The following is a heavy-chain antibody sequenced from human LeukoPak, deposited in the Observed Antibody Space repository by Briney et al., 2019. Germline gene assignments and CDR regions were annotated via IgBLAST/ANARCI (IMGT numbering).Heavy chain of an antibody. J-gene: IGHJ5*02. D-gene: IGHD2-2*01. CDR2: INHSGST. CDR3: ARGPRGRYCSSTSCFYNWFDP. Sequence: SETLSLTCAVYGGSFSGYYWSWIRQPPGKGLEWIGEINHSGSTNYNPSLKSRVTISVDTSKNQFSLKLSSVTAADTGVYYCARGPRGRYCSSTSCFYNWFDPWGQGTLVTVSS. V-gene: IGHV4-34*01. CDR1: GGSFSGYY.